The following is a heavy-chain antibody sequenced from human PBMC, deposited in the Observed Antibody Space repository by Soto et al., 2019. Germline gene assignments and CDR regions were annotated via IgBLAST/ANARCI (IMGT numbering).Heavy chain of an antibody. V-gene: IGHV1-46*01. CDR2: INPSGGST. Sequence: QVQLVQSGAEVKKPGASVKVSCKASGYTFTSYYMHWVRQAPGQGLEWMGIINPSGGSTSYAQKXXGRVTMTRDTXXSXVXXELSSLRSEDTDVYYCARAWGSYDSSGYYYQNLDYWGQGTLVTVSS. D-gene: IGHD3-22*01. J-gene: IGHJ4*02. CDR3: ARAWGSYDSSGYYYQNLDY. CDR1: GYTFTSYY.